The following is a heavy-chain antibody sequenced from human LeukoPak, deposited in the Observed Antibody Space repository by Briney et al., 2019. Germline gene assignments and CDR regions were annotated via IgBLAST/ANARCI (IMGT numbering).Heavy chain of an antibody. V-gene: IGHV3-30-3*01. J-gene: IGHJ3*02. CDR3: ARGDSSGWYPDAFDI. CDR2: ISYDGSNK. CDR1: GFTFSSYA. Sequence: GGSLRLSCAASGFTFSSYAMHWVRQAPGKGLEWLAVISYDGSNKYYADSGKGRFTISRDNSKNTLYLQMNSLRAEDTAVYYCARGDSSGWYPDAFDIWGQGTMVTVSS. D-gene: IGHD6-19*01.